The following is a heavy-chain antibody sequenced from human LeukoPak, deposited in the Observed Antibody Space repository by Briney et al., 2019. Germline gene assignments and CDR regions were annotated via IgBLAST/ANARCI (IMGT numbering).Heavy chain of an antibody. V-gene: IGHV3-23*01. J-gene: IGHJ4*02. Sequence: QSGGSLRLSCAASGFTFSSYAMSWVRQAPGKGLEWVSAISGSGGSTYYADSVKGRFTISRDNSKNTLYLQMNTLTGEDTAVYYCAKGFYHYFGSGSYTLDFWGQGTQVTVSS. CDR1: GFTFSSYA. D-gene: IGHD3-10*01. CDR2: ISGSGGST. CDR3: AKGFYHYFGSGSYTLDF.